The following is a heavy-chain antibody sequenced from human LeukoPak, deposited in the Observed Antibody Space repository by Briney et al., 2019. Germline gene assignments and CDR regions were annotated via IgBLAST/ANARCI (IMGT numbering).Heavy chain of an antibody. V-gene: IGHV4-59*01. D-gene: IGHD7-27*01. CDR3: ARGIINWGLNWFDP. CDR2: IYYSGST. Sequence: PSETLSLTCTVSGGTISSYYWSWIRQPPGKGLEWIGYIYYSGSTNYNPSLKSRVTISVDTSKNQFSLKLSSVTAADTAVYYCARGIINWGLNWFDPWGQGTLVTVSS. J-gene: IGHJ5*02. CDR1: GGTISSYY.